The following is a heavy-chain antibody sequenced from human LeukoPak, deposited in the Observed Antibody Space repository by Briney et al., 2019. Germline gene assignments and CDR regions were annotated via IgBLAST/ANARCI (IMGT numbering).Heavy chain of an antibody. J-gene: IGHJ4*02. V-gene: IGHV3-9*03. CDR2: ISWNSGRI. CDR1: GFTFDDYA. CDR3: AKDYTGSYNGYLDY. Sequence: GGSLRLSCAASGFTFDDYAMHWVRQAPGKGLEWVSGISWNSGRIGYADSVKGRFTISRDNAKNSLYLQMNSLRAEDMALYYCAKDYTGSYNGYLDYWGQGTLVTVSS. D-gene: IGHD1-26*01.